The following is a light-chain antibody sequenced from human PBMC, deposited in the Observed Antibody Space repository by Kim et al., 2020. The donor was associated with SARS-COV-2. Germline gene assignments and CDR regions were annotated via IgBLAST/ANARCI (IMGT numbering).Light chain of an antibody. J-gene: IGKJ4*01. V-gene: IGKV1-33*01. CDR1: QDITDF. CDR3: QQYFLVPPT. Sequence: DVQMTQSPSSLSASVGDRVTITCQPSQDITDFLNWYQQKPGKAPQLLIYDVSNLQTGVPSRFSGSKSGTHFTFTINSLQSEDVATYYCQQYFLVPPTFGGGTKVEIK. CDR2: DVS.